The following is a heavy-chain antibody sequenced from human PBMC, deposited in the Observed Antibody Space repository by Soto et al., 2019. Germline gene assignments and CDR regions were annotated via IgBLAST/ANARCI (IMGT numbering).Heavy chain of an antibody. CDR2: ISSSGRTI. J-gene: IGHJ4*02. Sequence: QVQLVESGGGLVKPGGSLRLSCAASEFTFSDYYMTWIRQAPGKGLEWVSYISSSGRTINYADSVKGRFTISRDNAKNSLYLQMNSLRAEDTAVYYCARGTNFDWLIPRDYYLDYWGQGTLVAVPS. V-gene: IGHV3-11*01. CDR3: ARGTNFDWLIPRDYYLDY. D-gene: IGHD3-9*01. CDR1: EFTFSDYY.